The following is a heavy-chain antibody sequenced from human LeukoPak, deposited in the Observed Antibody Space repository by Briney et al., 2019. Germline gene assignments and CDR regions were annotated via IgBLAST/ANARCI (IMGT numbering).Heavy chain of an antibody. Sequence: SETLSLTCAVYGGSFSGYYWSWIRQPPGKGLEWIGEINHSGSTNYNPSLKSRVTISVDTSKNQFSLKLSSVTAADTAVYYCARHPFYYGSGSYYKVEAGWFDPWGQGTLVTISS. CDR1: GGSFSGYY. J-gene: IGHJ5*02. CDR3: ARHPFYYGSGSYYKVEAGWFDP. D-gene: IGHD3-10*01. CDR2: INHSGST. V-gene: IGHV4-34*01.